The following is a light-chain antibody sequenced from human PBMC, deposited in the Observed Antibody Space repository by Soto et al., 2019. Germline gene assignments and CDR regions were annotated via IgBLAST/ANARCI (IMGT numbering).Light chain of an antibody. V-gene: IGKV3-20*01. J-gene: IGKJ2*01. CDR2: GAS. CDR3: QQYGSSPGT. Sequence: EIVLTQSPGTLSLSPGERATLSCRASQSVSSSYLAWYQQKPGQAPRLLIYGASSRATGIPDRFSGSGSWTDFTITISRLQQEDFAVYYCQQYGSSPGTFGQGTKMEIK. CDR1: QSVSSSY.